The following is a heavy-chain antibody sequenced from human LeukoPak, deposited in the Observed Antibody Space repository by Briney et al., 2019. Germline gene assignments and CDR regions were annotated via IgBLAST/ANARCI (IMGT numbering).Heavy chain of an antibody. J-gene: IGHJ4*02. CDR3: ARGYDFWSGYPMYFDY. Sequence: GGSLRLSCAASGFTFSSYAMHWVRQAPGKGLEWVAVISYDGSNKYYADSVKGRFTISRDNSKNTLYLQMNSLRAEDTAVYYCARGYDFWSGYPMYFDYWGQGTLVTVSS. V-gene: IGHV3-30*01. CDR1: GFTFSSYA. CDR2: ISYDGSNK. D-gene: IGHD3-3*01.